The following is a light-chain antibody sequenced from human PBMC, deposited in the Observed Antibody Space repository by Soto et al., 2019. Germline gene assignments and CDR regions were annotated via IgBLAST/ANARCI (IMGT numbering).Light chain of an antibody. CDR1: QTVTSAY. CDR2: AAS. J-gene: IGKJ1*01. CDR3: QQYSESPRT. Sequence: ESVLTQSPGALSLSPGERATLSCRSSQTVTSAYMAWYQQKPGQAPSLLIYAASTRAVGIPDRFSASGSGTDFTLTISRLEPEDFAVYYCQQYSESPRTFGQGTKVDI. V-gene: IGKV3-20*01.